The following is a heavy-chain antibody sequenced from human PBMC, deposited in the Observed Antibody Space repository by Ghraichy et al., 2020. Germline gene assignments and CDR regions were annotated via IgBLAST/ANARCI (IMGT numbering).Heavy chain of an antibody. CDR1: GDSVSSNSAA. Sequence: SKTLSLTCAISGDSVSSNSAAWNWIRQSPSRGLEWLGRTYYRSKWYNDYAVSVKSRISINPDTSKNQFSLQLNSVTPEDTAVYYCARDHNSPQTTVVTPGSYYYGMDVWGQGTTVTVSS. CDR3: ARDHNSPQTTVVTPGSYYYGMDV. D-gene: IGHD4-23*01. CDR2: TYYRSKWYN. V-gene: IGHV6-1*01. J-gene: IGHJ6*02.